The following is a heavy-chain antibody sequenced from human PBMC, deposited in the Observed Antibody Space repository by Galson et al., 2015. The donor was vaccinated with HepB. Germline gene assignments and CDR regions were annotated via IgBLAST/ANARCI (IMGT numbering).Heavy chain of an antibody. J-gene: IGHJ4*02. D-gene: IGHD1-26*01. CDR1: GFTFSSYA. V-gene: IGHV3-30-3*01. CDR3: ARDFSRELPYPVDYFDY. Sequence: SLRLSCAASGFTFSSYAMHWVRQAPGKGLEWVAVISYDGSNKYYADSVKGRFTISRDNSKNTLYLQMNSLRAEDTAVYYCARDFSRELPYPVDYFDYWGQGTLGPVSP. CDR2: ISYDGSNK.